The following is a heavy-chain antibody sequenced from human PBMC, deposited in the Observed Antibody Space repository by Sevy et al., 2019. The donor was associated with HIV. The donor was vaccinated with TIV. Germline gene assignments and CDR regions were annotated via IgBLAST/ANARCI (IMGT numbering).Heavy chain of an antibody. CDR1: EYTLSELS. J-gene: IGHJ5*02. CDR2: FNPEDDET. CDR3: ATDLGIAEAGNYFDP. V-gene: IGHV1-24*01. Sequence: ASVKVSCKVSEYTLSELSMHWVRQAPGKGLEWMGGFNPEDDETIYAQKFQGRVTMTEDTSTDTAYMELSSLGSEDTAVYYCATDLGIAEAGNYFDPWGQGTLVTVSS. D-gene: IGHD6-13*01.